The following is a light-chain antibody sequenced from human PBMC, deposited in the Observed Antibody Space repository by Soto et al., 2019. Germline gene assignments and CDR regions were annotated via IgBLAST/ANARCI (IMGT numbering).Light chain of an antibody. CDR3: AAWDESPNVPV. J-gene: IGLJ3*02. V-gene: IGLV1-44*01. CDR2: SNN. CDR1: NSNIGRNT. Sequence: QSVLTQPPSASGTPGQRVTISCSGSNSNIGRNTVNWYQQLPGAAPSLLIYSNNQRPSGVPDRFSGSKSGTSASLAISGLQSEDEADYYCAAWDESPNVPVFGGGTNLTVL.